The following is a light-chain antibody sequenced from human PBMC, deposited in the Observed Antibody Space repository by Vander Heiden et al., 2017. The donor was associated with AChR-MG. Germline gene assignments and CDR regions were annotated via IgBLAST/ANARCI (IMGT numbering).Light chain of an antibody. CDR3: QTWGTGNWV. J-gene: IGLJ3*02. CDR2: LNSGGSH. CDR1: SGHSSYA. V-gene: IGLV4-69*01. Sequence: QLVLTQSPPASASLGASVKLTCTLSSGHSSYALAWHQQQPEKGPRYLMKLNSGGSHSKGDGIPDRFSGSSSGAERYLTISSLQSEDEADYYCQTWGTGNWVFGGGTKLTVL.